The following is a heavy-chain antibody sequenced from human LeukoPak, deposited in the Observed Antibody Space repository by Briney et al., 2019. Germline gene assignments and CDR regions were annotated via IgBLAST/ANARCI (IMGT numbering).Heavy chain of an antibody. CDR1: GYSISSGYY. CDR2: IYYSGST. V-gene: IGHV4-38-2*02. CDR3: ARRDIYSYGVDY. Sequence: SETLSLTCTVSGYSISSGYYWGWIRQPPGKGLEWIGSIYYSGSTYYNPSLKSRVTISVDTSKNQFSLKLSSVTAADTAVYYCARRDIYSYGVDYWGQGTLVTVSS. D-gene: IGHD5-18*01. J-gene: IGHJ4*02.